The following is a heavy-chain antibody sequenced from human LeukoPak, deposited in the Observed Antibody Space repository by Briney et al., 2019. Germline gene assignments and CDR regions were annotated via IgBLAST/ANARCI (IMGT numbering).Heavy chain of an antibody. Sequence: GSVKVSCKASGYTFTSYDINWVRQATGQGLEWMGWMNPNSGNTGYAQKFQGRVTMTRNTSISTAYMELSSLRSEDTAVYYCAIEGCSGGSCRYDPWGQGTLVTVSS. D-gene: IGHD2-15*01. CDR1: GYTFTSYD. CDR3: AIEGCSGGSCRYDP. V-gene: IGHV1-8*01. CDR2: MNPNSGNT. J-gene: IGHJ5*02.